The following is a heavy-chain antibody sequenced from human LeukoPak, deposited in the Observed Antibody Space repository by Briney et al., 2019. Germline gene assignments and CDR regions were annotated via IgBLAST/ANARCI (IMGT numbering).Heavy chain of an antibody. J-gene: IGHJ4*02. D-gene: IGHD3-22*01. Sequence: PSETLSRTCTVSGGSISSYYWSWIRQPPGKGLEWIGYIYYSGSTNYNPSLKSRVTISVDTSKNQFSLKLSSVTAADTAVYYCARVPYYYDTLYFDYWGQGTLVTVSS. V-gene: IGHV4-59*01. CDR3: ARVPYYYDTLYFDY. CDR2: IYYSGST. CDR1: GGSISSYY.